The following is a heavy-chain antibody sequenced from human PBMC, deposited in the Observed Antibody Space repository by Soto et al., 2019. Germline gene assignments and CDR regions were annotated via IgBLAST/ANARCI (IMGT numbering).Heavy chain of an antibody. D-gene: IGHD4-17*01. CDR1: GGSISSGGYY. CDR2: IYYSGST. J-gene: IGHJ4*02. CDR3: ASGEDGDLSTFDY. V-gene: IGHV4-31*03. Sequence: QVQLQESGPGLVKPSQTLSLTCTVSGGSISSGGYYWSWIRQHPGKGLEWIGYIYYSGSTYYNPSPKSRVSISVDTSKNQFSLKLSSVTAADTAGYYCASGEDGDLSTFDYWGQGTLVTVSS.